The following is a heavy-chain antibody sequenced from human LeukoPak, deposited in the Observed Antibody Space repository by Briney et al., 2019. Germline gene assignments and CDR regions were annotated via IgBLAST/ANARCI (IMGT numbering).Heavy chain of an antibody. J-gene: IGHJ2*01. CDR1: GFTFSSYA. V-gene: IGHV3-23*01. D-gene: IGHD2-21*01. Sequence: GGSLRLSCAASGFTFSSYAMSWVRQAPGKGLEWVSAISGSGGSTYYADSVKGRFTISRDNSKNTLYLQMNSLRAEDTAVYYCAKALRFPLPGVYWYYDLWGRGTLVTVSS. CDR3: AKALRFPLPGVYWYYDL. CDR2: ISGSGGST.